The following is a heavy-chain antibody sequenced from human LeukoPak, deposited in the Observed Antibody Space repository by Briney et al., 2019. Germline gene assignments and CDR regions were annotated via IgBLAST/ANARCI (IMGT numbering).Heavy chain of an antibody. J-gene: IGHJ6*03. CDR1: GGSISSYY. D-gene: IGHD4/OR15-4a*01. CDR3: ARDHLPAGAPGYYMDV. V-gene: IGHV4-4*07. Sequence: PSETLSLTCTVSGGSISSYYWSWIRQPAGKGLEWIGRIYTSGSTNYNPSLKSRVTMSVDTSKNQFSLKLSSVTAADTAVYYCARDHLPAGAPGYYMDVWGKGTTVTVSS. CDR2: IYTSGST.